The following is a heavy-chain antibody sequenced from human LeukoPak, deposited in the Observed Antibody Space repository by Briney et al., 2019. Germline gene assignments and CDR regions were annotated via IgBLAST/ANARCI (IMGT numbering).Heavy chain of an antibody. CDR3: ASVEPDY. V-gene: IGHV3-74*01. CDR1: GFTFSSYW. CDR2: INTDGSNT. Sequence: GGSLRLSCAASGFTFSSYWMHWVRQAPGKGLVWVSRINTDGSNTSYADSVKGRFTISRDNTKNTVYLQMNSLRAEDTAVYYCASVEPDYWGQGTLVTVSA. D-gene: IGHD1-14*01. J-gene: IGHJ4*02.